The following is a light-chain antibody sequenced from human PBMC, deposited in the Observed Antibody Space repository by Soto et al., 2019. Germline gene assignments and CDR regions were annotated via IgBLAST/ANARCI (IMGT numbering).Light chain of an antibody. V-gene: IGKV3-20*01. CDR1: QSVSSSY. CDR3: QQYGSSPYT. J-gene: IGKJ2*01. Sequence: EIVLTQSPGTLSLSPGERATLSCRASQSVSSSYLAWYQQKPGQAPRLLIYGASSRATGIPDRFSGSGSGTDFTLIISRLEPEDFAVYYCQQYGSSPYTFGPGTKLEIK. CDR2: GAS.